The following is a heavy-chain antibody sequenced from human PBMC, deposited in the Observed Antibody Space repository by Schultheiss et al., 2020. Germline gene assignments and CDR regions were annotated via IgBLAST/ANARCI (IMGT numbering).Heavy chain of an antibody. CDR1: GFTFTNYG. D-gene: IGHD2-15*01. V-gene: IGHV3-30*02. CDR2: IGNDGDIK. J-gene: IGHJ6*02. CDR3: VRGFYCSGGSYWKYAMDV. Sequence: GGSLRLSCAVSGFTFTNYGFHWVRQAPGKGLEWVTFIGNDGDIKHYTDSVKGRLTIPRDNSNSKNTYLQMNSLRAEDTAVYYCVRGFYCSGGSYWKYAMDVWGQGTTVTVSS.